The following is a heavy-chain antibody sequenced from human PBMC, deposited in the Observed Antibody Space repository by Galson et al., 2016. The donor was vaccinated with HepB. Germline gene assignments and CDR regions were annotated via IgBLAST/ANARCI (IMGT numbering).Heavy chain of an antibody. Sequence: SLRLSCASSGFTVTNAWMSWVRQAPGKGLEWVGRIRSKTDGGTTDYGAPVKGRITISRDDSKNTRYLQINNLKTEDTAVYYCTTVGIALPNTDHWGQGTVVTVSS. CDR1: GFTVTNAW. D-gene: IGHD6-13*01. J-gene: IGHJ4*02. CDR2: IRSKTDGGTT. V-gene: IGHV3-15*01. CDR3: TTVGIALPNTDH.